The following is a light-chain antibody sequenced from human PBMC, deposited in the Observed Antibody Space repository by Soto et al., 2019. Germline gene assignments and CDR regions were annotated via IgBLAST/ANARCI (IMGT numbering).Light chain of an antibody. J-gene: IGLJ7*01. CDR3: LLSYSGTPAV. V-gene: IGLV7-46*01. CDR2: DTS. CDR1: TGAVTSGHY. Sequence: QAVVTQEPSLTVSPGGTVTLTCGSSTGAVTSGHYPYWFQQKPGQAPRTLIYDTSNKKSWTPARFSGSLLGGKATLTLSGAHPEDEAQYSCLLSYSGTPAVFGGGTQLTVL.